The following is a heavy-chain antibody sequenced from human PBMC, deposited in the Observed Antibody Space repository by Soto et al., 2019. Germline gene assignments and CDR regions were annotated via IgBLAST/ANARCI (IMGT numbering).Heavy chain of an antibody. J-gene: IGHJ4*02. Sequence: QVQLVESGGGVVQPGRSLRLSCAASGFTFSSYGMHWVRQAPGKGLEWVAVIWYDGSNKYYADSVKGRFTISRDNSKNTLYLQMNSLRAEDTAVYYCARSSFGEPPLGYWGQGTLVTVSS. V-gene: IGHV3-33*01. CDR2: IWYDGSNK. CDR3: ARSSFGEPPLGY. CDR1: GFTFSSYG. D-gene: IGHD3-10*01.